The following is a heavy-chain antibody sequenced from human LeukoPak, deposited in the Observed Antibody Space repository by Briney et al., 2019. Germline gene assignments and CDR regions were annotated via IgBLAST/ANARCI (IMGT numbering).Heavy chain of an antibody. CDR1: GYTFTSYG. V-gene: IGHV1-18*01. Sequence: ASVKVSCKASGYTFTSYGISWVRQAPGQGLEWMGWISAYNGNTNYAQKLQGRVTMTTDTSTSTAYMELSSLRSEDAAVYYCARALRGGIVATPTNWFDPWGQGTLVTVSS. CDR3: ARALRGGIVATPTNWFDP. CDR2: ISAYNGNT. J-gene: IGHJ5*02. D-gene: IGHD5-12*01.